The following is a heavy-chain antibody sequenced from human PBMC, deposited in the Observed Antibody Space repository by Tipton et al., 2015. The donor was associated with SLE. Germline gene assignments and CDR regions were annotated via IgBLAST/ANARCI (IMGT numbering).Heavy chain of an antibody. CDR2: ISSSGSTI. CDR3: ARAGIPPYYYYYMDV. V-gene: IGHV3-11*01. Sequence: SLRLSCAASGFTFSDCYMTWVRQAPGKGLEWVSYISSSGSTIYYADSVKGRFTISRDNAKNSLYLQMNSLRAEDTGVYYCARAGIPPYYYYYMDVWGKGTTVTVSS. CDR1: GFTFSDCY. D-gene: IGHD6-13*01. J-gene: IGHJ6*03.